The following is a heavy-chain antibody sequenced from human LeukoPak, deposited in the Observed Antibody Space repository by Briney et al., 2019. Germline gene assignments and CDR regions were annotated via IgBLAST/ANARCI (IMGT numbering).Heavy chain of an antibody. J-gene: IGHJ6*04. V-gene: IGHV4-38-2*01. D-gene: IGHD3-16*02. CDR2: IYHSGST. CDR3: ARVIDIPYYYGMDV. CDR1: GYSISSGYY. Sequence: PSETLSLTCAVSGYSISSGYYWGWIRQPPGKGLVWIGSIYHSGSTYYNPSLKSRVTISVDTSKNQFSLKLSSVTAADTAVYYCARVIDIPYYYGMDVWGKGTTVTVSS.